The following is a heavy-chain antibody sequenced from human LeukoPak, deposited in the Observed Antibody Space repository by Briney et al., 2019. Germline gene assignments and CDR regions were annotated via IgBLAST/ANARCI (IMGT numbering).Heavy chain of an antibody. CDR2: TVGIGPDT. CDR3: TKASAARCIGVFCYPFDH. D-gene: IGHD6-6*01. J-gene: IGHJ4*02. Sequence: GGSLRLSCAASGFTFNTYTMNWVHQAPGKGLEWVAATVGIGPDTYHADSVKGRFTISRDNSKNILYLQMNSLRVEDTAVYYCTKASAARCIGVFCYPFDHWGQGTLVTVSS. V-gene: IGHV3-23*01. CDR1: GFTFNTYT.